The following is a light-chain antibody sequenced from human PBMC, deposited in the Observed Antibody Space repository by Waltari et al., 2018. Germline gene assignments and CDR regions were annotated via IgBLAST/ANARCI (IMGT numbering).Light chain of an antibody. Sequence: DIQMTQSPSSLSASVGDRVTIACRASQSISSYLHWYQQKPGKAPNLLIYAASNLQSGVPSRFSGSGSGTDCTLTISSLQPEDFATYYCQQSYSTPHTFSQGTKLEIK. CDR2: AAS. V-gene: IGKV1-39*01. CDR3: QQSYSTPHT. CDR1: QSISSY. J-gene: IGKJ2*01.